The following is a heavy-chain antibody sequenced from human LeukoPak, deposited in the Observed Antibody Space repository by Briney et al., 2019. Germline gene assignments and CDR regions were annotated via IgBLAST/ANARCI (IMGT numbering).Heavy chain of an antibody. CDR3: ARGTSMIVVASFDY. CDR1: GGSISSGGYY. J-gene: IGHJ4*02. V-gene: IGHV4-30-2*01. Sequence: SETLSLTCAVSGGSISSGGYYWSWIRQPPGKGLEWIGYIYHSGSTYYNPSLKSRVIISVDTSKKQFSLKLNSVTAADTAVYYCARGTSMIVVASFDYWGQGTLVTVSS. D-gene: IGHD3-22*01. CDR2: IYHSGST.